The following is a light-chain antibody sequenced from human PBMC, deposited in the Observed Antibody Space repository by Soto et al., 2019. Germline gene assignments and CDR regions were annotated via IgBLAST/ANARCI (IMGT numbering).Light chain of an antibody. CDR1: QSITTW. Sequence: DIQMTQSPSTLSASVGDRVTITCRASQSITTWLAWYQQKPGKAPKLLIDKATNLQSGVPSRFSGSGSGTEFSLTISSLQPDDFATYYCQRYNDYQYIFGQGTKLEIK. V-gene: IGKV1-5*03. CDR3: QRYNDYQYI. CDR2: KAT. J-gene: IGKJ2*01.